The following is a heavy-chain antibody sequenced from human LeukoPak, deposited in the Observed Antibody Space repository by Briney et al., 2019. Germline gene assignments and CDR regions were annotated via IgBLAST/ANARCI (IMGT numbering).Heavy chain of an antibody. Sequence: PPETLCHSSAVYGGSFSGYYWSWIRQPPGKGLEWIGEINHSGSTNYNPSLTSRVTISVETSKNQFSLNLSSVTAADTAVYYCARGGQQVVEKPIDYWGQGTLVPVSS. CDR2: INHSGST. CDR1: GGSFSGYY. D-gene: IGHD6-13*01. V-gene: IGHV4-34*01. CDR3: ARGGQQVVEKPIDY. J-gene: IGHJ4*02.